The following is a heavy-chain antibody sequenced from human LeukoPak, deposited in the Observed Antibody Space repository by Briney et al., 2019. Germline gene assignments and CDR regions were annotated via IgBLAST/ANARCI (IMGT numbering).Heavy chain of an antibody. Sequence: ASVKVSCKASGFTFTSSAMQWVRQARGQRLEWIGWIVVGSGNTNYAQKFQERVTITRDMSTSTAYMELSSLRSEDTAIYYCAKNGDRGAYCSGGSRYPYFYYYMDVWGKGTTVTISS. D-gene: IGHD2-15*01. V-gene: IGHV1-58*02. CDR1: GFTFTSSA. CDR2: IVVGSGNT. CDR3: AKNGDRGAYCSGGSRYPYFYYYMDV. J-gene: IGHJ6*03.